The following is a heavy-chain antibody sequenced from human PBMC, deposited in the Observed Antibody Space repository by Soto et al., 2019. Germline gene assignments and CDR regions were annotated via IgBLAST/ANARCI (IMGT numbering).Heavy chain of an antibody. CDR1: GYTLTELS. CDR3: ATYGSGSYYGPFDY. J-gene: IGHJ4*02. V-gene: IGHV1-24*01. D-gene: IGHD3-10*01. Sequence: ASVKVSCKVSGYTLTELSMHWVRQAPGKGLEWMGGFDPEDGETIYAQKFQGRVTMTEDTSTDTAYMELSSLRSEDTAVYYCATYGSGSYYGPFDYGGQGTRVTASS. CDR2: FDPEDGET.